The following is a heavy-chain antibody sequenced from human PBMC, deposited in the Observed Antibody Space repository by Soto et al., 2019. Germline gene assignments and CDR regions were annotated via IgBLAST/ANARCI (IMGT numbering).Heavy chain of an antibody. CDR3: ARDWRGIAVAGTNFDY. Sequence: GGSLRLSCAASGFTFSSYSMNWVRQAPGKGLEWVSSISSSSSYIYYADSVKGRFTISRENAKNSLYLQMNSLRAEDTAVYYCARDWRGIAVAGTNFDYWGQGTLVTVSS. CDR2: ISSSSSYI. J-gene: IGHJ4*02. CDR1: GFTFSSYS. D-gene: IGHD6-19*01. V-gene: IGHV3-21*01.